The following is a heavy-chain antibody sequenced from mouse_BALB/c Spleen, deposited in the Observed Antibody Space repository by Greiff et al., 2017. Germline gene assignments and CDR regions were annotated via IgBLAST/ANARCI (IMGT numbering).Heavy chain of an antibody. CDR1: GYTFTSYW. Sequence: QVQLQQSGAELVKPGASVKLSCKASGYTFTSYWMHWVKQRPGQGLEWIGEINPSNGRTNYNEKFKSKATLTVDKSSSTAYMQLSSLTSEDSAVYYCARGEVRHYFDVWGEGTTVTVSA. J-gene: IGHJ1*01. V-gene: IGHV1S81*02. D-gene: IGHD3-1*01. CDR2: INPSNGRT. CDR3: ARGEVRHYFDV.